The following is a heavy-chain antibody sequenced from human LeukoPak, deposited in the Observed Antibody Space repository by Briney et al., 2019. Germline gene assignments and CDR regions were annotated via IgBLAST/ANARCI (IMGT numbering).Heavy chain of an antibody. V-gene: IGHV3-49*03. J-gene: IGHJ3*02. D-gene: IGHD6-19*01. Sequence: GGSLRLSCTASGFTFGDYAMSWFRQAPGKGLEWVGFIRSKAYGGTTEYAASVKGRFTISRDDSKSIAYLRMNSLKTEDTAVYYCAVGGVNGYSSGANAFDIWGQGTMVTVSS. CDR2: IRSKAYGGTT. CDR1: GFTFGDYA. CDR3: AVGGVNGYSSGANAFDI.